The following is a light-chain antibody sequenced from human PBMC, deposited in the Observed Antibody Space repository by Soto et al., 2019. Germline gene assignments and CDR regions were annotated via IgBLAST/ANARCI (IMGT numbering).Light chain of an antibody. J-gene: IGLJ2*01. Sequence: QSALAQPASVSGSPGQSITISCTGTSSDIGALNYVSWYQQHPGDAPKLLIFDDRDRPSGISVRFSASKSGNTASLTISGLQTEDEAHYYCCSDAAGNTDLFGGGTKLTVL. V-gene: IGLV2-14*03. CDR2: DDR. CDR1: SSDIGALNY. CDR3: CSDAAGNTDL.